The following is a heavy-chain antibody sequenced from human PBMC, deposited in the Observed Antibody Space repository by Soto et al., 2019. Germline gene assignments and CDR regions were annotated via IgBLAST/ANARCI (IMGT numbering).Heavy chain of an antibody. D-gene: IGHD3-9*01. CDR1: GGSLSNYG. CDR2: IIPVFGTA. V-gene: IGHV1-69*01. J-gene: IGHJ6*02. Sequence: VKVSCKASGGSLSNYGISWVRQAPGQGLEWMGGIIPVFGTANYAQKFQGRVTITADESTSIVYMDVTSLRSEDTAVYYCARGDATKIVVTTYYAMDVWGQGTTVTVSS. CDR3: ARGDATKIVVTTYYAMDV.